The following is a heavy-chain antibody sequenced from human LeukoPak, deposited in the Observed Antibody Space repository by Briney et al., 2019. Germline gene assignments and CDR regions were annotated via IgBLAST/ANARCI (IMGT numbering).Heavy chain of an antibody. Sequence: GGSLRLSCAASGFTFSSYSMNWVRQAPGKGLEWVSYISSSSSTIYYADSVKGRFTISRDNAKNSLYLQMNSLRAEDTAVYYCARDLYCGGDCYPYYFDYWGQGTLVTVSS. V-gene: IGHV3-48*04. CDR3: ARDLYCGGDCYPYYFDY. CDR1: GFTFSSYS. D-gene: IGHD2-21*02. CDR2: ISSSSSTI. J-gene: IGHJ4*02.